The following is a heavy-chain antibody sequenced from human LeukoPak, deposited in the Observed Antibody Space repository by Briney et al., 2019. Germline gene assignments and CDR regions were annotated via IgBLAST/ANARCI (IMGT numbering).Heavy chain of an antibody. D-gene: IGHD1-26*01. Sequence: GGSLRLSCAASGFTFVDYAMHWVRQAPGKGLEWVSLISGDGGSTYYADSVKGRFTISRDNSKNSLYLQMNSLRTEGTALYYCAKDIGREAGGAIDYWGQGTLVTVSS. J-gene: IGHJ4*02. V-gene: IGHV3-43*02. CDR2: ISGDGGST. CDR1: GFTFVDYA. CDR3: AKDIGREAGGAIDY.